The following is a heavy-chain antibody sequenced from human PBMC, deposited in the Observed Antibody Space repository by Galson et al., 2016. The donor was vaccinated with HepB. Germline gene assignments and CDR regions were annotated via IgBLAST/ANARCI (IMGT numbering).Heavy chain of an antibody. V-gene: IGHV4-31*03. J-gene: IGHJ5*02. CDR1: GGSISGGGYY. CDR2: ISYTGTT. CDR3: ARGPPDYLDSGSFYSGWFDP. D-gene: IGHD3-10*01. Sequence: TLSLTCTVSGGSISGGGYYWSWIRQYPGKGLEWIGYISYTGTTNYKSSLKSRIFMSIDTSKNQFSLKLSAVTAADMAVYYCARGPPDYLDSGSFYSGWFDPWGQGTLVTVSS.